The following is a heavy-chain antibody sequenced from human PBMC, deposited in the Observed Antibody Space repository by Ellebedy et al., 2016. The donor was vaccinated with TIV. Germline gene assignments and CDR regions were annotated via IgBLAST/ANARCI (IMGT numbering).Heavy chain of an antibody. D-gene: IGHD2-2*01. CDR1: GFTFSSYG. J-gene: IGHJ5*02. Sequence: GESLKISXAASGFTFSSYGMHWVRQAPGKGLEWVAVISYDGSNKYYADSVKGRFTISRDNSKNTLYLQMNSLRAEDTAVYYCAKDEGSTSPWAFDPWGQGTLVTVSS. CDR2: ISYDGSNK. CDR3: AKDEGSTSPWAFDP. V-gene: IGHV3-30*18.